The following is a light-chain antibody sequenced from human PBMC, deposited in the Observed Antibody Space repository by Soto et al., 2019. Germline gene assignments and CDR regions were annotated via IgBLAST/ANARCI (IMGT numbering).Light chain of an antibody. Sequence: EIVLTQSPDTLSLSPGQRATLSCMASQSVRSDYFAWYQQKPGRAHRVIIFGVSTRATGVPDRFSGSGSGTDFTLTISRLEPEDFALYYCQQYGNSPLTFGGGTKVDNK. CDR2: GVS. J-gene: IGKJ4*01. V-gene: IGKV3-20*01. CDR1: QSVRSDY. CDR3: QQYGNSPLT.